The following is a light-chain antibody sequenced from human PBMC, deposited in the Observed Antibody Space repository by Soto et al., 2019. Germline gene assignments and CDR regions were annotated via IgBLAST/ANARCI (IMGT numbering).Light chain of an antibody. CDR2: VGPGGIVG. CDR3: GADHGRGNNFVYI. V-gene: IGLV9-49*03. J-gene: IGLJ2*01. Sequence: QAVVTQPPSASASLGASVTLTCTLSSDYSHYKVDWYQQRPGKGPRFVMRVGPGGIVGPKGDGIPDRFSVLGSGLNRYLTIKNIQAEDESDYHCGADHGRGNNFVYIFGGGTKVTVL. CDR1: SDYSHYK.